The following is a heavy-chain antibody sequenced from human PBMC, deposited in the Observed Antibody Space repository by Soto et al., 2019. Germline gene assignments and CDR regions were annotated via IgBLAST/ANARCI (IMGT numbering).Heavy chain of an antibody. CDR1: GGTFSSYT. Sequence: SVKVSCKASGGTFSSYTISWVRQAPGQGLEWMGRIIPILGIANYAQKFQGRVTITADKSTSTAYMELSSLRSEDTAVYYCARASYYYDSSGRYGNWFDPWGQGTLVTVSS. D-gene: IGHD3-22*01. CDR2: IIPILGIA. V-gene: IGHV1-69*02. CDR3: ARASYYYDSSGRYGNWFDP. J-gene: IGHJ5*02.